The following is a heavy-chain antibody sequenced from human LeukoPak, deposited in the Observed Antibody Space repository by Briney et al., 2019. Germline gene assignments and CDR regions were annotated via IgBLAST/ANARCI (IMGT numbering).Heavy chain of an antibody. CDR3: TTRYCSSTSCYAFDMDV. D-gene: IGHD2-2*01. CDR1: GFTFSNAW. CDR2: IKSKSDGGTT. Sequence: PGGSLRLSCAASGFTFSNAWMTCVRHAPGKGLEWGGRIKSKSDGGTTDYAAPVKGRFTISRDDSKNTLYLQMHSLKTEDTAVYFCTTRYCSSTSCYAFDMDVWGKGTPVTVSS. J-gene: IGHJ6*03. V-gene: IGHV3-15*01.